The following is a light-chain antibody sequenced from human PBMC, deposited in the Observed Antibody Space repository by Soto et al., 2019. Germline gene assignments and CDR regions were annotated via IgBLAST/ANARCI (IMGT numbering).Light chain of an antibody. CDR3: SSYTSSDTVI. V-gene: IGLV2-14*03. Sequence: QSALTQPASVSGSPGQSITISCTGSSCDIGGYNYVSWYQQHPGKAPKLLIYDVINRPSGVSNRFSGSKFGNTASLTISGLRAEDEADYSCSSYTSSDTVIFGGGTKLTVL. J-gene: IGLJ2*01. CDR1: SCDIGGYNY. CDR2: DVI.